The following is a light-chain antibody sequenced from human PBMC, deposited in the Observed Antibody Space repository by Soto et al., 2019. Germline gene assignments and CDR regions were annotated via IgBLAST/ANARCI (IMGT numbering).Light chain of an antibody. CDR1: QDITND. CDR3: QQYDNVPLT. CDR2: EAS. V-gene: IGKV1-33*01. J-gene: IGKJ4*01. Sequence: MTQSPSSLSASVGDRVTITCQASQDITNDLNWYQQKPGKAPKVLIYEASNLETGVPSRFSGSGSGTDFTFTISSLQPEDIATYFCQQYDNVPLTFGGGTKVEIK.